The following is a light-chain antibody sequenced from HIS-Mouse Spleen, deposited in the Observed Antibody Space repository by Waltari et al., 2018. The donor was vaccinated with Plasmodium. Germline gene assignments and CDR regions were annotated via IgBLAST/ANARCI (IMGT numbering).Light chain of an antibody. J-gene: IGKJ4*01. Sequence: EIVLTQSPATLSLSPGERATLSCRASQSVSSYLAWYQQKPCQAPRLLIYDASNRATGIPARFSCSGSGTDFTLTISSLEPEDFAVDYCQQRSNWPRVLTFGGGTKVEIK. CDR3: QQRSNWPRVLT. CDR2: DAS. CDR1: QSVSSY. V-gene: IGKV3-11*01.